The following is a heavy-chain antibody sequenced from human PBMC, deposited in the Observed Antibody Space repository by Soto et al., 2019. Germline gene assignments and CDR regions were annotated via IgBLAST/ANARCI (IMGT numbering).Heavy chain of an antibody. CDR3: ARTGAAVIPEDYYYYGMDV. D-gene: IGHD6-13*01. Sequence: QVQLVQSGAEVKKPGSSVKVSCKASGGTFSSYAISWVRQAPGQGLEWMGGIIPIFGTANYAQKLQGRVTITADESTSTAYMEVSSLRSEDTAVYYCARTGAAVIPEDYYYYGMDVWGQGTTVTVSS. CDR2: IIPIFGTA. J-gene: IGHJ6*02. CDR1: GGTFSSYA. V-gene: IGHV1-69*01.